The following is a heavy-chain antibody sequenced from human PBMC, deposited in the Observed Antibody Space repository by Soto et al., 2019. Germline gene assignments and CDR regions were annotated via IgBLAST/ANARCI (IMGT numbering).Heavy chain of an antibody. V-gene: IGHV4-39*01. CDR1: GGSFSSSSYY. Sequence: PSETLSLTCTVSGGSFSSSSYYWGWIRQPPGKGLEWIGSIYYSGSTYSNPSLKSRVTISVDTSKNQFSLKLSSVTAADTAVYYCARVISDYFGYWGQGTLVTVSS. CDR2: IYYSGST. J-gene: IGHJ4*02. CDR3: ARVISDYFGY.